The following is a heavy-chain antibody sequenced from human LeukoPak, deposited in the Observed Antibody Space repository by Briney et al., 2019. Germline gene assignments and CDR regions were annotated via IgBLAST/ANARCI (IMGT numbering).Heavy chain of an antibody. CDR3: ARQNDFRLDY. V-gene: IGHV5-51*01. J-gene: IGHJ4*02. CDR1: GYTFSSYC. CDR2: IYPDHSDT. Sequence: GESLKISCKGSGYTFSSYCIGWVRQMPGKGLGWMGIIYPDHSDTRYSPSSQGQVNISVDTSIGTAYLQWSSLKASDTAIYYCARQNDFRLDYGSQGTLVTVSS. D-gene: IGHD3-3*01.